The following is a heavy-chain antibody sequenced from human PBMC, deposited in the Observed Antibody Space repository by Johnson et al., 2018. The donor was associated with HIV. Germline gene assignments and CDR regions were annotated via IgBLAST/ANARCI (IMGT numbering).Heavy chain of an antibody. CDR2: ISYDGSNQ. Sequence: QVQLVESGGGMVQPGRSLRLSCAASGFTFSSYAMHWVRQAQGKGLEWVAVISYDGSNQYYADSVKGRFTISRDNSKNTVFLQMNSLRPEDTAMYYCAAYYDFWSGSYTSGFDIWGQGTMVTVSS. J-gene: IGHJ3*02. D-gene: IGHD3-3*01. V-gene: IGHV3-30*04. CDR3: AAYYDFWSGSYTSGFDI. CDR1: GFTFSSYA.